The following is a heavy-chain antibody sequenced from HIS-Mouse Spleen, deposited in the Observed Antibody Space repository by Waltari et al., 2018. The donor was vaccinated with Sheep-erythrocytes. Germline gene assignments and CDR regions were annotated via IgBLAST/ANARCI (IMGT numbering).Heavy chain of an antibody. J-gene: IGHJ4*02. CDR3: ARVASGATFDY. Sequence: EVQLVESGGGLVKPGGSLRLSCAASGFTFGSYSMNWVRQAPGKGREWVSSISRSSSYIYYADAVKGRFTISRDNAKNSLYLQMNSLRAEDTAVYYCARVASGATFDYWGQGTLVTVSS. D-gene: IGHD1-26*01. CDR2: ISRSSSYI. CDR1: GFTFGSYS. V-gene: IGHV3-21*01.